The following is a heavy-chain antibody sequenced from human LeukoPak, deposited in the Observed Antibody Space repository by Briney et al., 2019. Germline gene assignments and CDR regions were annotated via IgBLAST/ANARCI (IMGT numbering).Heavy chain of an antibody. V-gene: IGHV1-2*02. CDR2: INPNSGGT. D-gene: IGHD6-13*01. CDR3: ARVWPGSSSWLYYYYGMDV. J-gene: IGHJ6*02. Sequence: GASVKVSCKASGYTFTGYYMHWVRHAPGQGLELMGWINPNSGGTNYAQKFQGRVTMTRDTSISTAYMELSRLRSDDTAVYYCARVWPGSSSWLYYYYGMDVWGQGTTVTVSS. CDR1: GYTFTGYY.